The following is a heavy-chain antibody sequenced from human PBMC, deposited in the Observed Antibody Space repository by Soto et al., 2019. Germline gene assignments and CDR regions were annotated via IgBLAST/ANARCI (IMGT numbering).Heavy chain of an antibody. CDR1: GFTFSDYY. J-gene: IGHJ4*02. CDR2: ISSSSGTI. CDR3: ARGTYRSKTDFDY. D-gene: IGHD6-13*01. V-gene: IGHV3-11*01. Sequence: GGSLRLSCAASGFTFSDYYMTWIRQAPGGGLEWVSYISSSSGTISYANSVKGRFTISRDNAQNSLYLQMTSLRAEDTAVYYCARGTYRSKTDFDYWGQGTLVTVSS.